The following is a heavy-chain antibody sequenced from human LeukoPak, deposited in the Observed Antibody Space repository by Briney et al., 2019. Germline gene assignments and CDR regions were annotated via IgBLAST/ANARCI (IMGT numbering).Heavy chain of an antibody. CDR1: GGSISSYY. V-gene: IGHV4-4*07. CDR3: ARELRVVTTFDY. D-gene: IGHD3-22*01. CDR2: IYTSGST. Sequence: KPSETLSLTRTVSGGSISSYYWSWIRQPAGKGLEWIGRIYTSGSTNYNPSLKSRVTMSVDASKNQFSLKLSSVTAADTAVYYCARELRVVTTFDYWGQGTLVTVSS. J-gene: IGHJ4*02.